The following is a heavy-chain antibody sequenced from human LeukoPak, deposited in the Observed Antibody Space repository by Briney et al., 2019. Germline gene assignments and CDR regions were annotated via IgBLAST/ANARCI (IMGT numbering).Heavy chain of an antibody. D-gene: IGHD3-16*01. Sequence: PGGSLRLSCAASGFMFSNYNMNWVRQAPGKGLEWVSYISSSSSTIYYADSVKGRFTISRDNSKNTLYLQMNSLRVDDTAVYYCSTSPSWGVWGKGTTVTVSS. CDR3: STSPSWGV. CDR2: ISSSSSTI. J-gene: IGHJ6*04. V-gene: IGHV3-48*01. CDR1: GFMFSNYN.